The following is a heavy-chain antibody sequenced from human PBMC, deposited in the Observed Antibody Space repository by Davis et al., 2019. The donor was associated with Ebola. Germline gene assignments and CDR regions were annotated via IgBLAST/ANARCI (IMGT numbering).Heavy chain of an antibody. CDR2: ISSSSSYT. CDR3: ARDQLAVTGTIRGYGMDV. D-gene: IGHD6-19*01. CDR1: GFTFSDYY. Sequence: GESLKISCAASGFTFSDYYMSWIRQAPGKGLEWVSYISSSSSYTNYADSVKGRFTISRDNAKNTLYLQMNSLRAEDTAVYYCARDQLAVTGTIRGYGMDVWGQGTTVTVSS. V-gene: IGHV3-11*06. J-gene: IGHJ6*02.